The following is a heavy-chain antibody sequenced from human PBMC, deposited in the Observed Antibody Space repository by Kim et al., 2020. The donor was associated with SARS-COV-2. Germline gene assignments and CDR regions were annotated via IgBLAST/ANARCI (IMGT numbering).Heavy chain of an antibody. Sequence: ASVKVSCKASGYTFTNHDIDWVRQAPGQGLEWMAWMNPNSGSTGFAQKFQGRVTMTKNTSIDTAYMELRSLRSEDTAIYYCTRGRGYSDYDYDYWGQGTL. CDR3: TRGRGYSDYDYDY. CDR2: MNPNSGST. CDR1: GYTFTNHD. D-gene: IGHD5-12*01. V-gene: IGHV1-8*01. J-gene: IGHJ4*02.